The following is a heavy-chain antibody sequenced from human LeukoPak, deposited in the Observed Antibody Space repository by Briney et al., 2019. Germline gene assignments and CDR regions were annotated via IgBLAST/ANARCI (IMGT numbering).Heavy chain of an antibody. J-gene: IGHJ5*02. CDR1: GGSFRGYY. D-gene: IGHD3-10*01. CDR3: ARVHYYGSGSKLGWFDP. V-gene: IGHV4-34*01. Sequence: PSETLSLTCAVYGGSFRGYYWSWIRQPPGKGLEWIGSIYHSGSTYYNPSLKSRVTISVDTSKNQFSLKLSFVTAADTALYYCARVHYYGSGSKLGWFDPWGQGTLVTVSS. CDR2: IYHSGST.